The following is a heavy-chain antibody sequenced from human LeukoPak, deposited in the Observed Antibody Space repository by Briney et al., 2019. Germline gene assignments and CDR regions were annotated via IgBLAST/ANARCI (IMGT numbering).Heavy chain of an antibody. V-gene: IGHV4-59*11. Sequence: PSETLSLTCSVSGASINSHYWSWIRQSPGKGLEWIGYVFKGGITNYNPSLRSRVTMSLDTSRDQFSLRLSSVTAADTAIYYCASRPASTAWYGVFDYWSQGTLVTVSS. CDR3: ASRPASTAWYGVFDY. CDR1: GASINSHY. D-gene: IGHD3-10*01. J-gene: IGHJ4*02. CDR2: VFKGGIT.